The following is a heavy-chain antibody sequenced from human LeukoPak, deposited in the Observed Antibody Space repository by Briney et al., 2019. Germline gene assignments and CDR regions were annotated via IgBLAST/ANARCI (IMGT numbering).Heavy chain of an antibody. CDR2: IYYSGST. CDR1: GGSISSYY. Sequence: SETLSLTCTVSGGSISSYYWSWIRQPPGKGLEWIGYIYYSGSTNYNPSLKRRVTISVDTSKNQFSLKLSSVTAADTAVYYCARTYCGGDCSAANWFDPWGQGTLVTVSS. D-gene: IGHD2-21*02. CDR3: ARTYCGGDCSAANWFDP. V-gene: IGHV4-59*08. J-gene: IGHJ5*02.